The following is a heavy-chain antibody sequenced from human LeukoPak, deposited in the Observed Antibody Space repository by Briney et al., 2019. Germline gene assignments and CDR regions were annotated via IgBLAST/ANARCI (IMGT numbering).Heavy chain of an antibody. D-gene: IGHD5-24*01. J-gene: IGHJ3*02. V-gene: IGHV3-30*02. CDR3: AKDKQRWLHGGAFDI. CDR2: IRYDGSNK. CDR1: GFTFSSYG. Sequence: GGPLRLSCAASGFTFSSYGMHWVRQAPGKGMEWVAFIRYDGSNKYYADSVKGRFTISRDNSKNTLYLQMNSLRAEDTAVYYCAKDKQRWLHGGAFDIWGQGTMVTVSS.